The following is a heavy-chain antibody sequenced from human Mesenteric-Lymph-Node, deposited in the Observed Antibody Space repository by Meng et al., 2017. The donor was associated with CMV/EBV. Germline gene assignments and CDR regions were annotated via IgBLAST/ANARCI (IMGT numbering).Heavy chain of an antibody. V-gene: IGHV3-30*02. J-gene: IGHJ4*02. Sequence: GESLKIFCAASGFTFSFYGMHRVRQAPGRGMEWVAYVMYDGTNEFYAESVTGRFTVSRDNFKNTLYLQTNSLRREDTAIYYCAKEEGSHSSWPQNFFGHWGQGSPVTVSS. CDR1: GFTFSFYG. CDR2: VMYDGTNE. CDR3: AKEEGSHSSWPQNFFGH. D-gene: IGHD6-13*01.